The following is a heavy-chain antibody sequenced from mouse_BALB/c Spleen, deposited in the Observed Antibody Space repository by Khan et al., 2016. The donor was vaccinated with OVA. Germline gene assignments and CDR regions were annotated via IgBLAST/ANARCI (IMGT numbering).Heavy chain of an antibody. CDR2: ILPGTGNT. CDR3: VRPYYADY. CDR1: GYSFRSYW. V-gene: IGHV1-9*01. J-gene: IGHJ2*01. Sequence: VQLQESGAELMKPGASVKISCKATGYSFRSYWMEWVKQRPGHGLEWIGEILPGTGNTNYPEKFKGKATFTADPSTNTAYIQLSSLTSEDSAVSYGVRPYYADYWGQGTTLTVSS. D-gene: IGHD1-1*01.